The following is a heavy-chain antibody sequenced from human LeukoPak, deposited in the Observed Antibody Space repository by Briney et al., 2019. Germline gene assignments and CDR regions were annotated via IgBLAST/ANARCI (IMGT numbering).Heavy chain of an antibody. Sequence: GGSLRLSCAASGFTFSSYGMHWVRQAPGKGLEWVAVISYDGSNKYHADSVKGRFTISRDNSKNTLYLQMNSLRAEDTAVYYCAKAFTVTLSAFDIWGQGTMVTVSS. CDR1: GFTFSSYG. V-gene: IGHV3-30*18. CDR3: AKAFTVTLSAFDI. CDR2: ISYDGSNK. D-gene: IGHD4-11*01. J-gene: IGHJ3*02.